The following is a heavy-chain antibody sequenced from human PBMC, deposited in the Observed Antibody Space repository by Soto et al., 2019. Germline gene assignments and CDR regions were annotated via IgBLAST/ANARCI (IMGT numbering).Heavy chain of an antibody. CDR3: AKGPDGSGYYHNWFDS. V-gene: IGHV3-23*01. D-gene: IGHD3-22*01. CDR1: GFSFSDYA. CDR2: ISRTGDSA. Sequence: EVHLLESGGALVQPGGSLTLSCAASGFSFSDYAMSWVRQAPGKGLEWVSSISRTGDSAYYADSVKGRFAISRDRSKNRLSLQMNSLRVKDTAVYYCAKGPDGSGYYHNWFDSWGQGTLITVSS. J-gene: IGHJ5*01.